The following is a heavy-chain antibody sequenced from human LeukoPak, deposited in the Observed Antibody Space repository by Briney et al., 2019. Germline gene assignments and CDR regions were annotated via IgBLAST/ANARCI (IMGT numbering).Heavy chain of an antibody. CDR2: IIPIFGTA. CDR1: GGTFSSYA. CDR3: ARAVAGTDAFDI. V-gene: IGHV1-69*13. D-gene: IGHD6-19*01. J-gene: IGHJ3*02. Sequence: SVKVSCKASGGTFSSYAISWVRQAPGQGLEWMGGIIPIFGTANYAQKFQGRVTITADESTSTAYMELSSLRSEDTAVYYCARAVAGTDAFDIWGQGTMVTVSS.